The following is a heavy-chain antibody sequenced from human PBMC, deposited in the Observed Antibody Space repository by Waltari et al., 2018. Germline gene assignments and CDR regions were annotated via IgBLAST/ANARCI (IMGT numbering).Heavy chain of an antibody. CDR3: ATVDFSPGYYYYMDV. J-gene: IGHJ6*03. CDR2: FDPEDGET. CDR1: VYTLTELS. D-gene: IGHD3-3*01. V-gene: IGHV1-24*01. Sequence: QVQLVQSGAEVRKPGASVKVSCKVSVYTLTELSMHWVRQAPGKGLEWMGGFDPEDGETIYVQKIQGRVTMTEDPATDTAYMELSSLGSEDTAVYYCATVDFSPGYYYYMDVWGKGTTVTVSS.